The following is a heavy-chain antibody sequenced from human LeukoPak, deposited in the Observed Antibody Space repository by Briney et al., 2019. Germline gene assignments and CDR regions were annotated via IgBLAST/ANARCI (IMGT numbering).Heavy chain of an antibody. V-gene: IGHV3-30*18. CDR1: GFSSISYG. Sequence: GGSLRLSCAASGFSSISYGMHRVRQAPGKGLEWVGVISDDGRSKDYADSVKGRFTISRDNPKDTLYLQMNSLRDEDTAVYYCAKRPSDYGDYVTYFDYWGQGTLVTVSS. J-gene: IGHJ4*02. D-gene: IGHD4-17*01. CDR3: AKRPSDYGDYVTYFDY. CDR2: ISDDGRSK.